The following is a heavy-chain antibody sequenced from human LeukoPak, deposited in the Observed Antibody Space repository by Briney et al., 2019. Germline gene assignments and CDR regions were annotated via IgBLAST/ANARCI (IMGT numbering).Heavy chain of an antibody. CDR1: GFTFDDYA. Sequence: PGRSLRLSCAASGFTFDDYAMHWVRQAPGKGLEWVSGISWNSGSIGYADSVKGRFTISRDNAKNSLYLQMNSLRAEDTALYYCAKDRAAMDLSFDYWGQGTLVTVSS. CDR3: AKDRAAMDLSFDY. V-gene: IGHV3-9*01. CDR2: ISWNSGSI. D-gene: IGHD5-18*01. J-gene: IGHJ4*02.